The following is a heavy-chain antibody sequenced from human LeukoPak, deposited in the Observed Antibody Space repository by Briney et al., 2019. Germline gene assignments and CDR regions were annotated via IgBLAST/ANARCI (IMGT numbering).Heavy chain of an antibody. Sequence: PGGSLRLSCAASGFPFNNYWMHWVRQAPGKGLEWVSGISGGGGSTYYADSVKGRFTISRDNSKNTLYLQMNSLRAEDTAVYYCAKGRLTGVSDYWGQGTLVTVSS. CDR3: AKGRLTGVSDY. D-gene: IGHD7-27*01. CDR2: ISGGGGST. V-gene: IGHV3-23*01. J-gene: IGHJ4*02. CDR1: GFPFNNYW.